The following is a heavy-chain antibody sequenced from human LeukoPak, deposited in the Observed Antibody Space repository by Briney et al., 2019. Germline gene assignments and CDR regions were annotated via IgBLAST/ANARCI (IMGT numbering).Heavy chain of an antibody. V-gene: IGHV3-15*01. D-gene: IGHD5/OR15-5a*01. CDR2: IKSKTDGGTT. CDR1: GFTFSNAW. CDR3: TTVFISGYGVLFRLDAFDI. Sequence: GGSLRLSCAASGFTFSNAWMSWVRQAPGKGLEGVGRIKSKTDGGTTDYASPVKCRFTISRDDSKNTLYLQMNSLKTEDTAVYYCTTVFISGYGVLFRLDAFDIWGQGTMVTVSS. J-gene: IGHJ3*02.